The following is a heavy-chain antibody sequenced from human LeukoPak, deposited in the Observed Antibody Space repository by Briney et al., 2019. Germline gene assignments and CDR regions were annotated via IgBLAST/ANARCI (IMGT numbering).Heavy chain of an antibody. D-gene: IGHD4-23*01. CDR1: GGTFSSYA. CDR3: ARGPPMTTVVHFDY. Sequence: GASVKVSCKASGGTFSSYAISWVRQAPRQGLEWMGGIIPIFGTANYAQKFQGRVTITADESTSTAYMELSSLRSEDTAVYYCARGPPMTTVVHFDYWGQGTLVTVSS. J-gene: IGHJ4*02. V-gene: IGHV1-69*13. CDR2: IIPIFGTA.